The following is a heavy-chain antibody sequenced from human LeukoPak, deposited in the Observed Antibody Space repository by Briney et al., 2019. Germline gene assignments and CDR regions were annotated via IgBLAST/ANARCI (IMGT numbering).Heavy chain of an antibody. CDR3: ARGVYEEDSSGYGDDY. Sequence: RGSLRLSCAASGFTVSSNYMSWVRQAPGEGLGWVSVIYSGGSTYYADSVKGRFTISRDNSKNTLYLQMNSLRAEDTAVYYCARGVYEEDSSGYGDDYWGQGTLVTVSS. CDR2: IYSGGST. CDR1: GFTVSSNY. V-gene: IGHV3-53*01. D-gene: IGHD3-22*01. J-gene: IGHJ4*02.